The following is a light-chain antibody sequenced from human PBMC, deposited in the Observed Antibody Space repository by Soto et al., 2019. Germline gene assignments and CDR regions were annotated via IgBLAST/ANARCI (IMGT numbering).Light chain of an antibody. V-gene: IGKV3-15*01. CDR3: QQRSNWPPLT. J-gene: IGKJ4*01. Sequence: EIVMTQSPATLSVSPGERATLSCRTSQSVSSSLAWYQQKPGQAPSLLIYGASTRATGIPARFSGSGSGTEFTLTISSLQSEDFAVYYCQQRSNWPPLTFGGGTKVDIK. CDR1: QSVSSS. CDR2: GAS.